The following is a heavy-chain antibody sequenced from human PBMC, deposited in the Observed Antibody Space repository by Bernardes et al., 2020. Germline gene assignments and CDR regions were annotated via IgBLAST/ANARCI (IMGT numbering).Heavy chain of an antibody. D-gene: IGHD2-15*01. CDR1: GGTFSSYA. J-gene: IGHJ6*03. Sequence: SMKVSCKASGGTFSSYAISWVRQAPGQGLEWMGGIIPIFGTANYAQKFQGRVTITADKSTSTAYMELSSLRSEDTAVYYCARGDVVVVAATSENYYYYMDVWGKGTTVTVSS. V-gene: IGHV1-69*06. CDR2: IIPIFGTA. CDR3: ARGDVVVVAATSENYYYYMDV.